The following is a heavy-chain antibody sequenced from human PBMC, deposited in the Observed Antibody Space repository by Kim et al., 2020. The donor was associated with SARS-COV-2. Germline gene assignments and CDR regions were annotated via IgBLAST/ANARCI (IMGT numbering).Heavy chain of an antibody. D-gene: IGHD3-22*01. CDR3: ARHGKGGVHYDALLDH. Sequence: SETLSLTCTVAGGSISTYYWSWIRQPPGKGLEWIGEIYYNGDTKYNPSLKSRATISLDTSKNQFSLNLHSVTAADTALYYGARHGKGGVHYDALLDHWGQGTLVTVSS. J-gene: IGHJ4*02. CDR1: GGSISTYY. CDR2: IYYNGDT. V-gene: IGHV4-59*12.